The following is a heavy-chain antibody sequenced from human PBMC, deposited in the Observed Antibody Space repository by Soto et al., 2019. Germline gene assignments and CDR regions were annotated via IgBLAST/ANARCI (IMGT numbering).Heavy chain of an antibody. CDR3: AKDIMLVGPTGTHDFHGFFYYGKDV. CDR1: GFTFDHYA. Sequence: GGSLRLSCAASGFTFDHYAMHWVRQAPGKGLEWVSSISWNSDNIAYADAVKGRFTISRDNAKNSLWLQMNSLRAEDTAFYYCAKDIMLVGPTGTHDFHGFFYYGKDVWGQGTTVTVSS. D-gene: IGHD2-21*01. V-gene: IGHV3-9*01. CDR2: ISWNSDNI. J-gene: IGHJ6*02.